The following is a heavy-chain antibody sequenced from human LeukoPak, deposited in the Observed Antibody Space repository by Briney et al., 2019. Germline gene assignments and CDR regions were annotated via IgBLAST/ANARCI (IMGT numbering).Heavy chain of an antibody. J-gene: IGHJ6*03. Sequence: KSSETLSLTCTVSGGSISSTSYYWGWIRQPPGKGLEWIGSIFYSGGTNYSPALKSRVTISVDTSKNQFSLKLSSVTAADTAVYYCARRRGSYYRDYYYYMDVWGKGTTVTVSS. V-gene: IGHV4-39*01. CDR3: ARRRGSYYRDYYYYMDV. CDR2: IFYSGGT. CDR1: GGSISSTSYY. D-gene: IGHD1-26*01.